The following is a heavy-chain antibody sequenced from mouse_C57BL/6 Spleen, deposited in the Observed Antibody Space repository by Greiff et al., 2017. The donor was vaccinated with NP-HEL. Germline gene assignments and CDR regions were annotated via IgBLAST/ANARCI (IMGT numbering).Heavy chain of an antibody. D-gene: IGHD1-1*01. Sequence: VMLVESGAELARPGASVKLSCKASGYTFTSSGISWVKQRTGQGLEWIGEIYPRSGNTYYNEKFKGKATLTADKSSSTAYMELRSLTSEDSAVYFCARGGDTVVASDYWGQGTTLTVSS. CDR1: GYTFTSSG. V-gene: IGHV1-81*01. CDR3: ARGGDTVVASDY. CDR2: IYPRSGNT. J-gene: IGHJ2*01.